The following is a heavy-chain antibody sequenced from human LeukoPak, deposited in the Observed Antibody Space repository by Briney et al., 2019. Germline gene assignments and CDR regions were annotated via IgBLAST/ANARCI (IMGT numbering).Heavy chain of an antibody. Sequence: GGSLRLSCAASGFTFSSYGMHWVRQAPSKGLEWVAFIRYDGSNKYYADSVKGRFTISRDNSKNTLYLQMNSLRAEDTAVYYCAKDSADIVVVPAAIGRDYYYYMDVWGKGTTVTISS. CDR1: GFTFSSYG. CDR3: AKDSADIVVVPAAIGRDYYYYMDV. CDR2: IRYDGSNK. D-gene: IGHD2-2*02. J-gene: IGHJ6*03. V-gene: IGHV3-30*02.